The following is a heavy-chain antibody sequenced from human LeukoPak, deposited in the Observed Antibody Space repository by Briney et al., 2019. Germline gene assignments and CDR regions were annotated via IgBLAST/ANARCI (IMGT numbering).Heavy chain of an antibody. Sequence: QTGRSLRLSCTASGFTFSSYAMNWVRQGPGKGLERVSGIGAGGTFTYYADSVKGRFTISRDNSRNTLYLQMNSLRADDTAVYYCAKDLDYTTYGYCFDYWGQGTLVTVSS. J-gene: IGHJ4*02. D-gene: IGHD4-11*01. V-gene: IGHV3-23*01. CDR1: GFTFSSYA. CDR3: AKDLDYTTYGYCFDY. CDR2: IGAGGTFT.